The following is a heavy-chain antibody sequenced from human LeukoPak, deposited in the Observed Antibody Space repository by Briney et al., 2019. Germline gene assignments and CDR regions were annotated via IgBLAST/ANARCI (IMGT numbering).Heavy chain of an antibody. Sequence: SETLSLTCTVSGGSISSYYWSWIRQPPGKGLEWIGYIYYSGSTNYNPSLKSRVTISVDTSKNQFSLKLSSVTAADTAMYYCARDAFSGSYSHWFDPWGQGTLVTVSS. CDR1: GGSISSYY. J-gene: IGHJ5*02. V-gene: IGHV4-59*01. CDR2: IYYSGST. D-gene: IGHD1-26*01. CDR3: ARDAFSGSYSHWFDP.